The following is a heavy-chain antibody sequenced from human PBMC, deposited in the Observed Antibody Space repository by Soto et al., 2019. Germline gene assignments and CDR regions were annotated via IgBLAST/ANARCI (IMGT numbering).Heavy chain of an antibody. J-gene: IGHJ4*02. CDR3: ANDYGSGSYRFDY. CDR2: IYHDGRT. D-gene: IGHD3-10*01. V-gene: IGHV4-30-2*01. Sequence: QLQLQESVSGLVTPSQTLSLTCTVSGVSISSGAYSWSWIRQTPGKGLEWIGYIYHDGRTLYNPSLKSRVTISLDRSKNQISLKLTSVTSADTAVYYCANDYGSGSYRFDYWGQGTLVTVSS. CDR1: GVSISSGAYS.